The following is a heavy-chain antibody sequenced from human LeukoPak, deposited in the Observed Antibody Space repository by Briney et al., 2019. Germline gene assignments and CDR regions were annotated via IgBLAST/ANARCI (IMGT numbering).Heavy chain of an antibody. J-gene: IGHJ3*02. CDR3: ASRGPYCSSTSCYLEAFDI. Sequence: PSETLSLTCTVSGGSISSSSYYWGWIRQPPGKGLEWIGSIYYSGSTYYNPSLKSRVTISVDTSKNQFSLKLSSVTAADTAVYYCASRGPYCSSTSCYLEAFDIWGQGTMVTVSS. V-gene: IGHV4-39*01. CDR2: IYYSGST. CDR1: GGSISSSSYY. D-gene: IGHD2-2*01.